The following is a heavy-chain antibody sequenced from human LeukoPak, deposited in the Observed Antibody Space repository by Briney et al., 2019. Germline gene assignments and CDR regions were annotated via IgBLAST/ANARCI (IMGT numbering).Heavy chain of an antibody. V-gene: IGHV3-23*01. D-gene: IGHD4-23*01. J-gene: IGHJ6*02. Sequence: PGGSLRLSCAASGFTFSSYAMTWVRQAPGTGLEWVSAISGSGGSTYYADSVKGGFTISRDSSKNTLYLQMNSLRAEDTAVYYCAKDTVAGAFYYYYGMDVWGQGTTVTVSS. CDR3: AKDTVAGAFYYYYGMDV. CDR1: GFTFSSYA. CDR2: ISGSGGST.